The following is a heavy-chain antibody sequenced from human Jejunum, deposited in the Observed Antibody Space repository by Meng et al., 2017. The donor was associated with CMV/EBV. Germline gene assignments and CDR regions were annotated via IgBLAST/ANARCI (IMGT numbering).Heavy chain of an antibody. CDR3: ATVAGRGILDS. Sequence: SCAASGFTFSSYTMSWVRQAPGRGLEWVSSISSSSSSIFYSDSVRGRFTVSRDNTKNSLYLQMNRLRGDDTAVYYCATVAGRGILDSWGQGTLVTVSS. J-gene: IGHJ4*02. D-gene: IGHD6-19*01. V-gene: IGHV3-21*06. CDR2: ISSSSSSI. CDR1: GFTFSSYT.